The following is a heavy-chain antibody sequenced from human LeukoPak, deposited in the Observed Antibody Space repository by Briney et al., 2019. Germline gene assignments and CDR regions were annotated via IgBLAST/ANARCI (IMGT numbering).Heavy chain of an antibody. Sequence: ASVKVSCKASGYTFTSYGISWVRQAPGQGLEWMGWISAYNGNTNYAQKLQGRVTMTTDTSTSTAYMELRSLRSEDTALYYCARSSGRSYYYDSSGYYNYWGQGTLVTVSS. D-gene: IGHD3-22*01. J-gene: IGHJ4*02. CDR2: ISAYNGNT. V-gene: IGHV1-18*01. CDR1: GYTFTSYG. CDR3: ARSSGRSYYYDSSGYYNY.